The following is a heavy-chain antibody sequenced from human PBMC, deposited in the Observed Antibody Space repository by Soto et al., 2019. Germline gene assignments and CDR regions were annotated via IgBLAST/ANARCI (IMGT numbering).Heavy chain of an antibody. J-gene: IGHJ4*02. CDR1: GGTFSSYA. CDR2: IIPIFGTA. V-gene: IGHV1-69*01. Sequence: QVQLVQSGAEVKKPGSSVKVSCKASGGTFSSYAISWVRQAPGQGLEWMGGIIPIFGTANYAQKFQGRVTIAADESTSTAYMELSSLRSEDRAVYYCARAKEMAYATPRYFDYWGQGTLVTVSS. D-gene: IGHD3-16*01. CDR3: ARAKEMAYATPRYFDY.